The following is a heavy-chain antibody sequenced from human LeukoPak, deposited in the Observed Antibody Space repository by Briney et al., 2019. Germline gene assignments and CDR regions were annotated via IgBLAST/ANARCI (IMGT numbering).Heavy chain of an antibody. Sequence: ASVKVSCKASGYTFTSYAMHWVRQAPGQRLEWMGWINAGNGNTKYSQKFQGRVTMTRNTSISTAYMELSSLRSEDTAVYYCARGRGYCSSTSCSDAFDIWGQGTMVTVSS. CDR3: ARGRGYCSSTSCSDAFDI. CDR2: INAGNGNT. J-gene: IGHJ3*02. CDR1: GYTFTSYA. D-gene: IGHD2-2*01. V-gene: IGHV1-3*01.